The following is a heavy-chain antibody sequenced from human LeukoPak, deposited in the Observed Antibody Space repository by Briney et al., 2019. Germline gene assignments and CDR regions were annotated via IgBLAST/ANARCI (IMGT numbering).Heavy chain of an antibody. D-gene: IGHD1-26*01. J-gene: IGHJ4*02. Sequence: GGSLRLSCAASGFTFSDYYMSWIRQAPGKGLEWVSYISSSSSYTNYADSVKGRFTISRDNAKNSLYLQMNSLRAEDTAVYYCALSGSYYNFDYWDQGTLVTVSS. CDR1: GFTFSDYY. CDR3: ALSGSYYNFDY. V-gene: IGHV3-11*06. CDR2: ISSSSSYT.